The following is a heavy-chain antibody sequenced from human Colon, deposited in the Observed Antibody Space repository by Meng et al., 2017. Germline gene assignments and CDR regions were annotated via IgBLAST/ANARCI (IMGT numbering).Heavy chain of an antibody. CDR3: SRISIFGVVFFDL. V-gene: IGHV3-69-1*01. D-gene: IGHD3-3*01. Sequence: EVQLVESGGGLVKPGGSLRLSCAASGFIFSDYVMSWVRQSPGKGLEWVSSVSSDAKIYYADSLKGRFTTSRDNAQNSLFLEMTSLRAEDTAVYYCSRISIFGVVFFDLWGQGTLVTVSS. CDR1: GFIFSDYV. CDR2: VSSDAKI. J-gene: IGHJ4*02.